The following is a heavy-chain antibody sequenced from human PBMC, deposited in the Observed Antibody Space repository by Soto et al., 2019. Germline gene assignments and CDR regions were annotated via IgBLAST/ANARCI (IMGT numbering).Heavy chain of an antibody. Sequence: ASVKVSCKASGYTITGYYMHWVRQAPGQGLEWMGWINPNSGGTSYAQKFQGWVTMTRDTSISTAYMELSRLRSDDTAVYYCARDDCSGGSCSSSFSYWGQGTLVTVSS. D-gene: IGHD2-15*01. V-gene: IGHV1-2*04. CDR3: ARDDCSGGSCSSSFSY. CDR2: INPNSGGT. CDR1: GYTITGYY. J-gene: IGHJ4*02.